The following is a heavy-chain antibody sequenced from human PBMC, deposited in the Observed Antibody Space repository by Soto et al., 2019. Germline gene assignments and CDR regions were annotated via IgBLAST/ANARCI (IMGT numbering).Heavy chain of an antibody. J-gene: IGHJ4*02. CDR2: INNDGSEK. CDR1: GFTFSPYW. V-gene: IGHV3-7*03. CDR3: ARGSNQDY. D-gene: IGHD2-8*01. Sequence: DVQLVESGGDLVQPGGSLRLSCVASGFTFSPYWMSWVRQAPGRGLQWVATINNDGSEKYYADSVKGRFTISRDNARDSLYLQLTNLRAEDTAIYYCARGSNQDYWGQGTLVAVSS.